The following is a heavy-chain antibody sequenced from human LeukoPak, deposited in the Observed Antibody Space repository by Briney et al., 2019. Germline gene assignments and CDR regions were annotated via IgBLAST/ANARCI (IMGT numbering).Heavy chain of an antibody. V-gene: IGHV1-2*02. J-gene: IGHJ3*02. CDR2: INPNSGGT. CDR3: ARVRYYGSSGTVVDAFDI. CDR1: GYTFTGYY. Sequence: ASVKVSCKASGYTFTGYYMHWVRQAPGQGLEWMGWINPNSGGTNYAQKFQGRVTMTRDTSISTAYMELSRLRSEDTAVYYCARVRYYGSSGTVVDAFDIWGQGTMVTVSS. D-gene: IGHD3-22*01.